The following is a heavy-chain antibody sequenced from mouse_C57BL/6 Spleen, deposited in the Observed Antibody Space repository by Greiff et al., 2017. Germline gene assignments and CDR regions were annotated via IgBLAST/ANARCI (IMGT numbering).Heavy chain of an antibody. CDR1: GFTFSSYG. J-gene: IGHJ2*01. Sequence: DVKLVESGGDLVKPGGSLKLSCAASGFTFSSYGMSWVRQTPDKRLEWVATISSGGSYTYYPDSVKGRFTISRDNAKNTLYLQMSSLKSEDTTMYYCARQPYGSSGDYWGQGTTLTVSS. CDR2: ISSGGSYT. CDR3: ARQPYGSSGDY. V-gene: IGHV5-6*02. D-gene: IGHD1-1*01.